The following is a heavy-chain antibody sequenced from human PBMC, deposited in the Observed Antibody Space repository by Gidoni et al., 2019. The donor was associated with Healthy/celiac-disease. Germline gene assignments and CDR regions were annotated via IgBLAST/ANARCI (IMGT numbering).Heavy chain of an antibody. CDR1: GFTFSGSA. D-gene: IGHD3-10*01. J-gene: IGHJ4*02. CDR2: IRSKANSYAT. V-gene: IGHV3-73*01. Sequence: EVQLVESGGGLVQPGGSLKLSGAASGFTFSGSAMHWVRQASGKGLAWVGRIRSKANSYATAYAASVKGRFTISRDDSKNTAYLQMNSLKTEDTAVYYCTNTLGSGSYYAQWGQGTLVTVSS. CDR3: TNTLGSGSYYAQ.